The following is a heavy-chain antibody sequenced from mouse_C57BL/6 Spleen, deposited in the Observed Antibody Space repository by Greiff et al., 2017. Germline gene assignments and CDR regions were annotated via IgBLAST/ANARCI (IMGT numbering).Heavy chain of an antibody. Sequence: EVQLQQSGPELVKPGDSVKISCKASGYSFTGYFMNWVMQSHGKSLEWIGRINPYNGDTFYNQKFKGKATLTVDKSSSTAHMELRSLTSEDSAVYYCARDYYGSSFYYFDYWGQGTTLTVSS. D-gene: IGHD1-1*01. V-gene: IGHV1-20*01. CDR3: ARDYYGSSFYYFDY. CDR1: GYSFTGYF. J-gene: IGHJ2*01. CDR2: INPYNGDT.